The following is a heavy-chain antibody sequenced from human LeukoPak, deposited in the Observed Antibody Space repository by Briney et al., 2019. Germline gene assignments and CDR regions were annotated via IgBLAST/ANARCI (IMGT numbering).Heavy chain of an antibody. CDR3: AREVTMRPFDY. J-gene: IGHJ4*02. CDR2: VNLQGST. CDR1: GGSITNINW. Sequence: SETLSLTRGVSGGSITNINWTWVRQPPGKGLEWIGEVNLQGSTNYNPSLMGRVAISVDTSENHISLQLTSVTAADTAVYYCAREVTMRPFDYWGQGTLVTVSS. V-gene: IGHV4-4*02. D-gene: IGHD3-3*01.